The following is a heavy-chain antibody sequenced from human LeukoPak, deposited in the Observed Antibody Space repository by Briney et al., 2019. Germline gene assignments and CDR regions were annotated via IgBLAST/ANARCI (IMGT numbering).Heavy chain of an antibody. D-gene: IGHD3-22*01. CDR1: GGSISSGGYS. J-gene: IGHJ4*02. V-gene: IGHV4-30-4*07. CDR3: ASQNYFDSSAYTY. Sequence: PSETLSLTCAVSGGSISSGGYSWSWIRQPPGKGLEWIGYIYYSGSTYYNPSLKSRVIISVDTSKNQFSLKLSSVTAADTAVFYCASQNYFDSSAYTYWGQGTLVTVSS. CDR2: IYYSGST.